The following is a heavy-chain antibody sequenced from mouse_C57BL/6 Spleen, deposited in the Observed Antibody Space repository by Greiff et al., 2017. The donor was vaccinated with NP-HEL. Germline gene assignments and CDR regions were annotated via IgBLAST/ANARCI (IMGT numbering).Heavy chain of an antibody. CDR2: IRLKSDNYAT. Sequence: DVMLVESGGGLVQPGGSMKLSCVASGFTFSNYWMNWVRQSPEKGLEWVAQIRLKSDNYATHYAESVKGRFTISRDDSKSSVYLQMNNLRAEDTGIYYCTELGRSLFAYWGQGTLVTVSA. V-gene: IGHV6-3*01. CDR3: TELGRSLFAY. J-gene: IGHJ3*01. CDR1: GFTFSNYW. D-gene: IGHD4-1*01.